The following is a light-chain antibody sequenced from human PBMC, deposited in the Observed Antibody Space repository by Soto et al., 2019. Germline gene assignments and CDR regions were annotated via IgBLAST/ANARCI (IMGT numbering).Light chain of an antibody. J-gene: IGLJ3*02. V-gene: IGLV3-21*02. CDR2: DDN. CDR3: QLWDSSSDQWV. Sequence: SYELTQPPSVSVAPGQTATMTCGGNNIGSKSVHWYQQEPGQAPVLVVYDDNDRPSGIPERFAGSKSENTATLTISRVEAGDEADYYCQLWDSSSDQWVFGGGTKLTVL. CDR1: NIGSKS.